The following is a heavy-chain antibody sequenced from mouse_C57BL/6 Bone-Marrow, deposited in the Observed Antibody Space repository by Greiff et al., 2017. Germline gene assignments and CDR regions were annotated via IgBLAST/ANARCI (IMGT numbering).Heavy chain of an antibody. CDR2: INYDGSST. J-gene: IGHJ2*01. D-gene: IGHD1-1*01. CDR3: ARDDGSSPFDY. CDR1: GFTFSDYY. V-gene: IGHV5-16*01. Sequence: EVNVVESEGGLVQPGSSMKLSCTASGFTFSDYYMAWVRQVPEKGLEWVANINYDGSSTYYLDSLKSRFIISRDNAKNILYLQMSSLKSEDTATYYCARDDGSSPFDYWGQGTTLTVSS.